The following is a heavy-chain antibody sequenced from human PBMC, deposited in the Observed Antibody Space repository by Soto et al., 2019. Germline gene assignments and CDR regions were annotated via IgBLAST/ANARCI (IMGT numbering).Heavy chain of an antibody. CDR2: ISGGAEGA. V-gene: IGHV3-23*01. Sequence: EVQLFESGGGLVQPGGALRLSCAASGFTFSSHAMSWVRQAPGKGLEWVSSISGGAEGAYYADSVKGRFTISRDNSNNTLYLQMNSLRAEDTAVYYCARDLWWYLHWGQGTLVTVSS. CDR3: ARDLWWYLH. J-gene: IGHJ4*02. D-gene: IGHD2-15*01. CDR1: GFTFSSHA.